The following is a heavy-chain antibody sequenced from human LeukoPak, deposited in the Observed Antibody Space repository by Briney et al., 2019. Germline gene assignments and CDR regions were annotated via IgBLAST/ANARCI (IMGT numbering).Heavy chain of an antibody. CDR2: ISSSSNNI. Sequence: GGSLRLSCAASGFTFSDYYMTWIRQAPGKGLEWVSYISSSSNNIHYANSVRGRFTISRDNAKNSVHLQMNSLRAEDTAIYYCARAAGWFDPWGQGTLVTVSS. V-gene: IGHV3-11*01. CDR3: ARAAGWFDP. J-gene: IGHJ5*02. CDR1: GFTFSDYY.